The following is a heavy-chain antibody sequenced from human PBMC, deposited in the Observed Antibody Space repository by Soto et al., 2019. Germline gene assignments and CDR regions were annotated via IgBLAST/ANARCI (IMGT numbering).Heavy chain of an antibody. D-gene: IGHD6-13*01. J-gene: IGHJ6*03. V-gene: IGHV3-30*18. CDR2: ISYDGSNK. Sequence: QVQLVESGGGVVQPGRSLRLSCAASGFTFSSYGMHWVRQAPGKGLEWVAVISYDGSNKYYADSVKGRFTISRDNSKNTLYLQMNSLSAEDTAVYYCAKEGSSAAAGYYYYYMDVWGKGTTVTVSS. CDR1: GFTFSSYG. CDR3: AKEGSSAAAGYYYYYMDV.